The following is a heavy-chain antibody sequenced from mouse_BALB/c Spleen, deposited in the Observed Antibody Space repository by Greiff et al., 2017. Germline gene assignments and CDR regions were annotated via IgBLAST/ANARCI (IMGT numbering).Heavy chain of an antibody. Sequence: QVQLQQSGAELVKPGASVKLSCKASGYTFTSYYMYWVKQRPGQGLEWIGEINPSNGGTNFNEKFKSKATLTVDKSSSTAYMELRSLTSEDSAVYYGARCYYGSSSYAMDYWGQGTSVTVSS. J-gene: IGHJ4*01. D-gene: IGHD1-1*01. CDR1: GYTFTSYY. CDR3: ARCYYGSSSYAMDY. CDR2: INPSNGGT. V-gene: IGHV1-53*01.